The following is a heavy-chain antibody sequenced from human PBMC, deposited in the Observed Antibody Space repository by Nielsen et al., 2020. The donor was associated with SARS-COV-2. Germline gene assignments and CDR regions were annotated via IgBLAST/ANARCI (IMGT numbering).Heavy chain of an antibody. CDR1: GFTFRNYG. CDR3: VTGGQWLVRHPYGMEV. V-gene: IGHV3-30*03. Sequence: GESLKISCAAAGFTFRNYGMHWARQAPGKGLEWVAVISYDGSDKYYADSVKGRFTISRDNSKNTLYLHMNSLRAEDTAVYYCVTGGQWLVRHPYGMEVWGQGTTVTVSS. J-gene: IGHJ6*02. D-gene: IGHD6-19*01. CDR2: ISYDGSDK.